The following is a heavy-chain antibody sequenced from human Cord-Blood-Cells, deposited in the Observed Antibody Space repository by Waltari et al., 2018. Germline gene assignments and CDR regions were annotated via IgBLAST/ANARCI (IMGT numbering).Heavy chain of an antibody. V-gene: IGHV1-2*02. CDR2: SNPNRGGT. Sequence: QVQLVQSGAEVKKPGASVKVSCKASGYTFTGYYMHWVRRAPGQGLGWMGRSNPNRGGTNYAQKVQGRVTMTRDTSIGTAYMELSRLRSDDTAVYYCARDNVIYYYYMDVWGKGTTVTVSS. D-gene: IGHD2-21*01. J-gene: IGHJ6*03. CDR3: ARDNVIYYYYMDV. CDR1: GYTFTGYY.